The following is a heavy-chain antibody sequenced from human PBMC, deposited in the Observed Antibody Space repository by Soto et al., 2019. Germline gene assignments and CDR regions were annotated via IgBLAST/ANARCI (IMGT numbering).Heavy chain of an antibody. Sequence: ASVKVSCKASGYTFTSYGISWVRQAPGQGLEWMGWISAYNGNTNYAQKLQGRVTMTTNTSTSTAYMELRSLRSDDTAVYYCASGQWSRYYCDSSGYWHYWGQGTLVTGSS. D-gene: IGHD3-22*01. CDR3: ASGQWSRYYCDSSGYWHY. V-gene: IGHV1-18*04. J-gene: IGHJ4*02. CDR2: ISAYNGNT. CDR1: GYTFTSYG.